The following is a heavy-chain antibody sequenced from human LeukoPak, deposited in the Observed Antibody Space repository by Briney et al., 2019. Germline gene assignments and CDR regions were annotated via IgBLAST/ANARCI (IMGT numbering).Heavy chain of an antibody. CDR3: ARGSGDYPFDY. J-gene: IGHJ4*02. D-gene: IGHD4-17*01. CDR2: IYYSGST. CDR1: GGSFSGYY. V-gene: IGHV4-59*12. Sequence: SETLPLTCAVYGGSFSGYYWSWIRQPPGKGLEWIGYIYYSGSTNYNPSLKSRVTISVDKSKNQFSLKLSSVTAADTAVYYCARGSGDYPFDYWGQGTLVTVSS.